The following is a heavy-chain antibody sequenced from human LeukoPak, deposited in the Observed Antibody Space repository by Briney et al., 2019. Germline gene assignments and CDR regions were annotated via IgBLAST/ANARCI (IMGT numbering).Heavy chain of an antibody. J-gene: IGHJ4*02. V-gene: IGHV5-51*01. D-gene: IGHD1-26*01. Sequence: GESLKISCQGSGYRFPTYWIGWVRQMPGKGLEWMGIIYPGDSDTRYSPSFQGQVTISADKSISTVYLQWSSLKASDTAIYYCARQSRRVGAILLDYWGQGTLVTVSS. CDR1: GYRFPTYW. CDR2: IYPGDSDT. CDR3: ARQSRRVGAILLDY.